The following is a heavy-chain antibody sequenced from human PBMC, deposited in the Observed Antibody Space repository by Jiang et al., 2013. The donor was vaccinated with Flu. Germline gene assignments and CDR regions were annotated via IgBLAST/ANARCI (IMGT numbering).Heavy chain of an antibody. D-gene: IGHD3-9*01. CDR1: GYSFTSYW. CDR3: ARHLGYSNYDILTGYYRFVDYYGMDV. Sequence: GAEVKKPGESLKISCKGSGYSFTSYWIGWVRQMPGKGLEWMGIIYPGDSDTRYSPSFQGQVTISADKSISTAYLQWSSLKASDTAMYYCARHLGYSNYDILTGYYRFVDYYGMDVWGQGT. V-gene: IGHV5-51*01. CDR2: IYPGDSDT. J-gene: IGHJ6*02.